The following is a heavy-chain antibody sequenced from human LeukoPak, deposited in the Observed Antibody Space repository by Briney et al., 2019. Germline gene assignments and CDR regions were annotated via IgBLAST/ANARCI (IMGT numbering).Heavy chain of an antibody. CDR2: IYYSGNT. V-gene: IGHV4-39*01. D-gene: IGHD3-22*01. J-gene: IGHJ4*02. CDR1: GGSISSSSYY. Sequence: SETLSLTCTVSGGSISSSSYYWGWIRQPPGKGLEWIGSIYYSGNTYYNPSLKSRVTISVDTSKKQFSLKLSSVTAADTAVYYCARRGEGTSMSRFDYWGQGTLVTVSS. CDR3: ARRGEGTSMSRFDY.